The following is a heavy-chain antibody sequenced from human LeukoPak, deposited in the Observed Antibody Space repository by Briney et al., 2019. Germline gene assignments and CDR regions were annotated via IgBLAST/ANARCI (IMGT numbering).Heavy chain of an antibody. CDR1: GGSISSGGYY. Sequence: PSETPSLTCTVSGGSISSGGYYWSWIRQHPGKGLEWIGYIYYSGSTYYNPSLKSRVTISVDTSKNQFSLKLSSVTAADTAVYYCARGGYFDWLLTFDYWGQGTLVTVSS. CDR3: ARGGYFDWLLTFDY. J-gene: IGHJ4*02. V-gene: IGHV4-31*03. CDR2: IYYSGST. D-gene: IGHD3-9*01.